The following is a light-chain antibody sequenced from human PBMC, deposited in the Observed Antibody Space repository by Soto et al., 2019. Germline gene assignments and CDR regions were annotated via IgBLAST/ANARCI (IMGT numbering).Light chain of an antibody. J-gene: IGKJ4*01. Sequence: IPLPQSPSSLSASVGDRVTITCRASQGVSSYLAWYQQKPGKAPNLLIYVTSTLQSGGPSRFSGSGSGTDFTLTISSLQPEDFATYYCQQHNSYPLTFGGGTKVEIK. CDR2: VTS. CDR3: QQHNSYPLT. CDR1: QGVSSY. V-gene: IGKV1-9*01.